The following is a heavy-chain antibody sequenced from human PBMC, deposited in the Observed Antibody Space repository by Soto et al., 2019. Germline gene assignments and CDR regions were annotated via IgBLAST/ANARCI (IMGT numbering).Heavy chain of an antibody. CDR2: IDSDGSTT. J-gene: IGHJ4*02. CDR1: GFTFNTYI. Sequence: PGGSLRLSCVASGFTFNTYILHWVRQAPGKGLVWVSRIDSDGSTTHYADSVKGRFTISRDNARNTLYLQMNSLRVEDTALYYCARDGHYRLDFWGQGTLVTVSS. D-gene: IGHD3-16*02. V-gene: IGHV3-74*01. CDR3: ARDGHYRLDF.